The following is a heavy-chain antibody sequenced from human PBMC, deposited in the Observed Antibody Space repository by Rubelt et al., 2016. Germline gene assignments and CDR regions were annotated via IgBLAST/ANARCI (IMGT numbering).Heavy chain of an antibody. J-gene: IGHJ5*02. CDR1: GYSFTSYW. D-gene: IGHD4-23*01. CDR2: IDPSDSYT. V-gene: IGHV5-10-1*01. CDR3: ARHAGDGGNSEDWFDP. Sequence: EVQLVQSGAEVKKPGESLKISCKGSGYSFTSYWIGWVRQMPGKGLEWMGRIDPSDSYTNYSPSFQGHVTISADKAISTAYLQWSSLKASDTAMYYCARHAGDGGNSEDWFDPWGQGTLVTVSS.